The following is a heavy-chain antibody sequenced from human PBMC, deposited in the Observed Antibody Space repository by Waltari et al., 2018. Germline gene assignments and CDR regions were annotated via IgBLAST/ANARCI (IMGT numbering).Heavy chain of an antibody. Sequence: QVQLQESGPGLVKPSETLSLTCAVSGYSISSGYYWGWIRQPPGKGLEWIGEINHSGSTNYNPSLKSRVTISVDTSKNQFSLKLSSVTAADTAVYYCDSFGYDSSGGAFDIWGQGTMVTVSS. CDR2: INHSGST. D-gene: IGHD3-22*01. J-gene: IGHJ3*02. CDR3: DSFGYDSSGGAFDI. V-gene: IGHV4-38-2*01. CDR1: GYSISSGYY.